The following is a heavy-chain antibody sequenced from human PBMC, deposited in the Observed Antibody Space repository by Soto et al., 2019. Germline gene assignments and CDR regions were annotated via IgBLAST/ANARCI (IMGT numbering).Heavy chain of an antibody. CDR2: ISSSGSTI. CDR3: ARARYSSPHNWFDP. D-gene: IGHD6-13*01. CDR1: GFTFSSYE. Sequence: GGSLRLSCAASGFTFSSYEMNWVRQAPGKGLEWVSYISSSGSTIYYADSVKGRFTISRDNAKNSLYLQMNSLRAEDTAVYYCARARYSSPHNWFDPWGQGTLVTVSS. J-gene: IGHJ5*02. V-gene: IGHV3-48*03.